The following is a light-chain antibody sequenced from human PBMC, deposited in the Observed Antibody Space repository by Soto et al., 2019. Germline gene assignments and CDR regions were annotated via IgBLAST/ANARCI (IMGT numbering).Light chain of an antibody. CDR3: QQYNSYSQT. CDR1: QTISNW. V-gene: IGKV1-5*03. J-gene: IGKJ1*01. CDR2: KAS. Sequence: IQMTQSPSTLSASVGDRVTITCQASQTISNWLAWYQQKPGKAPKLLIYKASTLESGVPSRFSGSGSGTEFTLTISSLQPEDFATYYCQQYNSYSQTFGQGNKVDIK.